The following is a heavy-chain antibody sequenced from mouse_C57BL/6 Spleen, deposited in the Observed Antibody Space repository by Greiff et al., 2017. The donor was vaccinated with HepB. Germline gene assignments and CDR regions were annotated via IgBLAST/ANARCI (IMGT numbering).Heavy chain of an antibody. J-gene: IGHJ2*01. CDR3: ARGLYYGSSYDY. CDR1: GFTFSDYY. Sequence: EVQRVESEGGLVQPGSSMKLSCTASGFTFSDYYMAWVRQVPEKGLEWVANINYDGSSTYYLDSLKSRFIISRDNAKNILYLQMSSLKSEDTATYYCARGLYYGSSYDYWGQGTTLTVSS. V-gene: IGHV5-16*01. D-gene: IGHD1-1*01. CDR2: INYDGSST.